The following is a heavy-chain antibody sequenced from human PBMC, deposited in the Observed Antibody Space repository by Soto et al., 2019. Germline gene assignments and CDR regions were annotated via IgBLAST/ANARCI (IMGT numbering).Heavy chain of an antibody. J-gene: IGHJ5*02. V-gene: IGHV4-61*01. CDR2: IYYSGST. Sequence: TSETLSLTCPVSAGSVSSGSYYWSWIRQPPGKGLEWIGYIYYSGSTNYNPSLKSRVTISVDTSKNQFSLKLSSVTAADTAVYYCARGYYDFWSGYSIGIWFDPWGQGTLFTVSS. CDR1: AGSVSSGSYY. CDR3: ARGYYDFWSGYSIGIWFDP. D-gene: IGHD3-3*01.